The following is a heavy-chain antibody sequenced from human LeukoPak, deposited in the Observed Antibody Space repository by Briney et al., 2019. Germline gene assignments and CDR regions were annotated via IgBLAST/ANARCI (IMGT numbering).Heavy chain of an antibody. D-gene: IGHD3-10*01. J-gene: IGHJ4*02. CDR2: IYHSGST. V-gene: IGHV4-30-2*01. Sequence: SETLSPTCAVSGGSISNGGYSWSWIRQPPGKGLEWIGYIYHSGSTYYNPSLKSRVTISVDRSKNQFSLKLSSVTAADTAVYYCARASGDLNGFDYWGQGTLVTVSS. CDR1: GGSISNGGYS. CDR3: ARASGDLNGFDY.